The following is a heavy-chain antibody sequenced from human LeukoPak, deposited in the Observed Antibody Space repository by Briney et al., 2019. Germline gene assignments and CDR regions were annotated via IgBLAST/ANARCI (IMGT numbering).Heavy chain of an antibody. Sequence: GRSLRLSCAASGFTFSSYGMHWVRQAPGKGLEWVAVISYDGSNKYYADSVKGRFTISRDNSKNTLYLQMGSLRAEDMAVYYCASLAAAGPWGQGTLVTVSS. J-gene: IGHJ4*02. D-gene: IGHD6-13*01. CDR3: ASLAAAGP. CDR1: GFTFSSYG. CDR2: ISYDGSNK. V-gene: IGHV3-30*03.